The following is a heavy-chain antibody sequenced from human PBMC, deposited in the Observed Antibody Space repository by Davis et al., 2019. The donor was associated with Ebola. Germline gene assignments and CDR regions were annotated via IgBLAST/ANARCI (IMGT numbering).Heavy chain of an antibody. J-gene: IGHJ6*02. D-gene: IGHD5-24*01. V-gene: IGHV2-70*11. CDR1: GFSLSTSGMC. CDR3: ARIRMATITPNYYYYYGMDV. Sequence: SGPTLVKPTQTLTLTCTFSGFSLSTSGMCVSWIRQPPGKALEWLARIDWDDDKYYSTSLKTRLTISKDTSKNQVVLTMTNMDPVDTATYYCARIRMATITPNYYYYYGMDVWGQGTTVTVSS. CDR2: IDWDDDK.